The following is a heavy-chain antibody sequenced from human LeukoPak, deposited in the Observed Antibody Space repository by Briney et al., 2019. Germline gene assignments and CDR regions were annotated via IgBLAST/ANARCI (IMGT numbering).Heavy chain of an antibody. Sequence: PGGSLRLSCAASGFTFSSYWMHWVRQAPGKGLVWVSRINSDGSSTSYADSVKGRFTISRDNSKNTLYLQMNSLRAKDTAVYYCARARSSYGYGDAFDIWGQGTMVTVSS. CDR3: ARARSSYGYGDAFDI. D-gene: IGHD5-18*01. J-gene: IGHJ3*02. CDR1: GFTFSSYW. CDR2: INSDGSST. V-gene: IGHV3-74*01.